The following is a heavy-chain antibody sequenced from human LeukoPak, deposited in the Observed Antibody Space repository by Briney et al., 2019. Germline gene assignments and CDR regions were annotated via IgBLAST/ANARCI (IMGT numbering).Heavy chain of an antibody. Sequence: ASVKVSCKASGYTFTSYDINWVRQATGQGLEWMGWMNPNSGNTGYAQKFQGRVTITRNTSISTAYMELSSLRSEDTAVYYCAREGVGATTRGFDPWGQGTLVTVSS. V-gene: IGHV1-8*03. J-gene: IGHJ5*02. CDR3: AREGVGATTRGFDP. CDR1: GYTFTSYD. CDR2: MNPNSGNT. D-gene: IGHD1-26*01.